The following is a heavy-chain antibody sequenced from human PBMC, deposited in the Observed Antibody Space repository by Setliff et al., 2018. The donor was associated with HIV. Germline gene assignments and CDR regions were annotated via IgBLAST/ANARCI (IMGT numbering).Heavy chain of an antibody. CDR2: IHRSGTV. D-gene: IGHD3-10*01. CDR3: ARRAGNWGLNWFDP. CDR1: GGSMNIGKTF. J-gene: IGHJ5*02. Sequence: SETLSLTCTVSGGSMNIGKTFWGWIRQPPGKGLEWIGSIHRSGTVYFNPSLSTRINISLDRSKNQFSLRLRSVTAADTAVYYCARRAGNWGLNWFDPWGQGTQVTVSS. V-gene: IGHV4-39*07.